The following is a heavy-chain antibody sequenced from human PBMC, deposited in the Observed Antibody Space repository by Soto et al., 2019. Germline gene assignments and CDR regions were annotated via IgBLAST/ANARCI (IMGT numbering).Heavy chain of an antibody. J-gene: IGHJ4*02. V-gene: IGHV4-4*07. CDR1: GGSLSEYY. D-gene: IGHD3-3*01. Sequence: ETLSLTCRVSGGSLSEYYWSWMRQPAGKGLEWIGRISTSGHVVSKVSLRSRLTMSVDMSNNHFSLKLTSVTAADTAVYYCARDNNDFWSLYPLAFDYWGQGALVTVSS. CDR2: ISTSGHV. CDR3: ARDNNDFWSLYPLAFDY.